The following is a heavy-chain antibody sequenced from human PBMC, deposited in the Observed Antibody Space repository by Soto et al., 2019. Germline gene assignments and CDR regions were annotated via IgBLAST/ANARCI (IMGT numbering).Heavy chain of an antibody. CDR1: GFTFSSHA. J-gene: IGHJ4*02. D-gene: IGHD3-3*01. CDR2: ISYSGTTT. V-gene: IGHV3-23*01. CDR3: AKRFTLFGEVKLSPDFDY. Sequence: EVQLLESGGGLVQPEGSLRLSCAASGFTFSSHAMSWVRQAPGKGLEWVSAISYSGTTTYYAESVKGRFTISRYNSKNTLYLQMNSLRVEDTAIYYCAKRFTLFGEVKLSPDFDYWGQGTLVTVSS.